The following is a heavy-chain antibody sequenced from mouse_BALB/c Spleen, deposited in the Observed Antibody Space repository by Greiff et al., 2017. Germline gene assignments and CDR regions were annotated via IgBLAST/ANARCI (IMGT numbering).Heavy chain of an antibody. CDR2: ISYSGST. J-gene: IGHJ2*01. CDR3: ARGYGYFDY. D-gene: IGHD1-1*01. CDR1: GYSITSDYA. Sequence: EVKLQESGPGLVKPSQSLSLTCTVTGYSITSDYAWNWIRQFPGNKLEWMGYISYSGSTSYNPSLKSRISITRDTSKNQFFLQLNSVTTEDTATYYCARGYGYFDYWGQGTTLTVSS. V-gene: IGHV3-2*02.